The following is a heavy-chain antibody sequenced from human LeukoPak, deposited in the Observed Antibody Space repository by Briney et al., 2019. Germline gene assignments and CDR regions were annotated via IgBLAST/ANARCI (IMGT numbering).Heavy chain of an antibody. Sequence: GASVKVSCKASGYTFIGYYMHWVRQAPGQGLEWMGWINPNSGGTIYAQNFQGRVTMTRDTSVSTAYMDLSRLRSDDTAVYYCSSRGASISGTFDYWGQGTLVTVSS. J-gene: IGHJ4*02. V-gene: IGHV1-2*02. CDR1: GYTFIGYY. CDR3: SSRGASISGTFDY. D-gene: IGHD1-20*01. CDR2: INPNSGGT.